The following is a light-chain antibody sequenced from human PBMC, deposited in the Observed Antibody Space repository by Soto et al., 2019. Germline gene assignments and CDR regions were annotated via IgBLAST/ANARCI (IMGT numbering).Light chain of an antibody. CDR3: CADAGSSRYV. Sequence: QSVLPQPASVSGSPGQSITISCTRSSSHVGSYDFVSWYQQHPGKAPKVLIYEVTKRPSGVSDRFSGSKSGNTASLTISGLQADDEADYYCCADAGSSRYVFGTGTKVTVL. CDR2: EVT. V-gene: IGLV2-23*02. CDR1: SSHVGSYDF. J-gene: IGLJ1*01.